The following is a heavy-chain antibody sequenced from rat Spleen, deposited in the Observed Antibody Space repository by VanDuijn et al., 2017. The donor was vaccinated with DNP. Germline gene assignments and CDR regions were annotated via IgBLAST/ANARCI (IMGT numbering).Heavy chain of an antibody. V-gene: IGHV2-72*01. Sequence: QVQLKESGPGLVQPSQTLSLTCTVSGLSLTSYHVSWVRQPPGKSLVWMGTIWAGGVTNYNSTVQSRLSISRDTSKSQVFLKMNSLQDEDTGTYYGARDTYGHFFDYWGQGASVTVSS. D-gene: IGHD1-11*01. CDR3: ARDTYGHFFDY. CDR1: GLSLTSYH. J-gene: IGHJ4*01. CDR2: IWAGGVT.